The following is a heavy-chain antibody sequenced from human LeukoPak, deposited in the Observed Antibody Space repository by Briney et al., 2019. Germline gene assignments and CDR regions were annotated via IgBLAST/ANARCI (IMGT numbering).Heavy chain of an antibody. D-gene: IGHD5-18*01. CDR1: GGSFSGYY. V-gene: IGHV4-34*01. CDR2: INHSGST. J-gene: IGHJ5*02. Sequence: SEPLSLPCAVYGGSFSGYYWSWLRQPPGKGLEWIGEINHSGSTNYNASLKSRVTISVDTSKNQFSLRLSSVTAADTAMYYCAPRGDIEHSYGYGKWFDPWGQGTRVTVSS. CDR3: APRGDIEHSYGYGKWFDP.